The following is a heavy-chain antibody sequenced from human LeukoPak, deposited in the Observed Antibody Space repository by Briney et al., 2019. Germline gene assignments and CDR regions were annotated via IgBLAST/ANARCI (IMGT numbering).Heavy chain of an antibody. CDR2: VDPEDGET. Sequence: ASVKVSRKVSGYTFTDYYMHWVQQAPGKGLEWMGLVDPEDGETIYAEKFQGRVTITADTSTDTAYMELSSLRSEDTAVYYCVTNPRYCSSTSCYFPWGQGTLVTVSS. V-gene: IGHV1-69-2*01. CDR3: VTNPRYCSSTSCYFP. J-gene: IGHJ5*02. D-gene: IGHD2-2*01. CDR1: GYTFTDYY.